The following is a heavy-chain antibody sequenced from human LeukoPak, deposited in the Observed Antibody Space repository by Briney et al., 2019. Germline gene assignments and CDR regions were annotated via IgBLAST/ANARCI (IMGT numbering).Heavy chain of an antibody. Sequence: SETLSLTCTVSGGSISSHYWSWIRQPPGKGLEWIGYIYYSGSTNYNPSLKSRVTISVDTSKNQFSLKLSSVTAADTAVYYCARDSAQTREWELLSIWGQGTLVTVSS. J-gene: IGHJ4*02. CDR1: GGSISSHY. CDR3: ARDSAQTREWELLSI. D-gene: IGHD1-26*01. V-gene: IGHV4-59*11. CDR2: IYYSGST.